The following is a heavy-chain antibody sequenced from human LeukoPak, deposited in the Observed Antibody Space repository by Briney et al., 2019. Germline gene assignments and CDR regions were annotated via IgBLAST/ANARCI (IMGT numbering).Heavy chain of an antibody. CDR3: ARDRASLRFLG. D-gene: IGHD3-3*01. J-gene: IGHJ4*02. CDR2: IKQDGSEK. Sequence: GGSLRLSCAASGFTFSSYWMSWVRQAPGKGLDWVANIKQDGSEKYYVDSVKGRFTISRDNAKNSLYLQMNSLRAEDTAVYYCARDRASLRFLGGGQGTLVTVSS. V-gene: IGHV3-7*01. CDR1: GFTFSSYW.